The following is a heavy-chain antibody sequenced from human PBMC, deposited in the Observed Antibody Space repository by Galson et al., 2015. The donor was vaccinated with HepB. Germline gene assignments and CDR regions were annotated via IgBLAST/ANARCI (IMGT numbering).Heavy chain of an antibody. Sequence: SLRLSCATSGFNFEDYGINWIRQAPGKGLEWVGFIRSNSYGGTTEYAASVKDRFVISRDDSKNIAYLQMNSLTTDDIAVYYCTRDHCSEGSCFFDFWGQGTLVTVSS. CDR1: GFNFEDYG. J-gene: IGHJ4*02. CDR2: IRSNSYGGTT. V-gene: IGHV3-49*03. CDR3: TRDHCSEGSCFFDF. D-gene: IGHD2-15*01.